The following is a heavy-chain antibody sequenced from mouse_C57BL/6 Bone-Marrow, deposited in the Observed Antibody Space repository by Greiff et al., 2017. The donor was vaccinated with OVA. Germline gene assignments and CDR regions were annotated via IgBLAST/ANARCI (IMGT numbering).Heavy chain of an antibody. V-gene: IGHV1-81*01. CDR3: ARWRDSFAY. CDR1: GYTFTSYG. D-gene: IGHD3-3*01. J-gene: IGHJ3*01. CDR2: IYPRSGNT. Sequence: VKLMESGAELARPGASVKLSCKASGYTFTSYGISWVKQRTGQGLEWIGEIYPRSGNTYYNEKFKGKATLTADKSSSPAYMELRSLTSEDSAVYFCARWRDSFAYWGQGTLVTVSA.